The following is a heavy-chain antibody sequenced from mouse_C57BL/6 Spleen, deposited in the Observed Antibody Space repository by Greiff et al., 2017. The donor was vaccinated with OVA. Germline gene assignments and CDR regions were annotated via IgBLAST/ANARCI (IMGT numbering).Heavy chain of an antibody. CDR1: GYTFTSYW. V-gene: IGHV1-69*01. Sequence: VQGVESGAELVMPGASVKLSCKASGYTFTSYWMHWVKQRPGQGLEWIGEIDPSDSYTNYNQKFKGKSTLTVDKSSSTAYMQLSSLTSEDSAVYYCARDSNYGGDYWGQGTSVTVSS. CDR3: ARDSNYGGDY. J-gene: IGHJ4*01. D-gene: IGHD2-5*01. CDR2: IDPSDSYT.